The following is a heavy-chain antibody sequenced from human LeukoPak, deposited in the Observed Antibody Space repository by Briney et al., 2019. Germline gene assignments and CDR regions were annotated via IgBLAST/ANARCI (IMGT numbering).Heavy chain of an antibody. D-gene: IGHD5-18*01. Sequence: PGGSLRLSCTPSGFTFGDDGLSWVRQAPGKGLEWVGFIRSKAYGCTTEYAASVKGRFTVSRDDSKSIAYLQMNRLKSEDTAVYYCTRVSLFRGYSYGYTDDYYYYYMDVWGKGTTVTISS. CDR2: IRSKAYGCTT. J-gene: IGHJ6*03. CDR3: TRVSLFRGYSYGYTDDYYYYYMDV. V-gene: IGHV3-49*04. CDR1: GFTFGDDG.